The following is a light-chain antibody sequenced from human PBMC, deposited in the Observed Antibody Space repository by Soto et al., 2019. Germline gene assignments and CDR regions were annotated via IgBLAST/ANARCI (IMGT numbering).Light chain of an antibody. J-gene: IGKJ4*01. V-gene: IGKV3-11*01. Sequence: EIVLTQSPATLSLSPGERATLSCRASQSVSSYLAWYQQKPGQAPRLLIYDTSNRATGIPARFSGSGSGTDFTLTISSLEPEDSAVYYCQHRNNWPLTFGGGTKVEIK. CDR2: DTS. CDR1: QSVSSY. CDR3: QHRNNWPLT.